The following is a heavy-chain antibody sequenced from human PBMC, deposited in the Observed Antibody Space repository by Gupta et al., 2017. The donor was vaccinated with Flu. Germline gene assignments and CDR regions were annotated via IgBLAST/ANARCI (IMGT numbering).Heavy chain of an antibody. CDR2: IDWDDDK. Sequence: FSLTTRGMCVSWIRQPPGKALEWLALIDWDDDKYYSTSLKTRLTISKDTSKNQVVLTMTNMDPVDTATYFCARTPCASYYYYYMDVWGKGTTVTVSS. CDR1: FSLTTRGMC. V-gene: IGHV2-70*01. D-gene: IGHD2-15*01. CDR3: ARTPCASYYYYYMDV. J-gene: IGHJ6*03.